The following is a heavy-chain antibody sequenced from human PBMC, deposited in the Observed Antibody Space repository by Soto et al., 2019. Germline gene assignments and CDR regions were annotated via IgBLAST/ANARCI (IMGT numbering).Heavy chain of an antibody. CDR2: IKQDGSEK. Sequence: XGSLRLSCAASGFTVSSYAMSWVRQAPGKGLEWVANIKQDGSEKYYVDSVKGRFTISRDNAKNSLYLQMNSLRAEDTAVYYCAKDRHQLLLFGMDVWGQRTTVTVSS. D-gene: IGHD2-2*01. V-gene: IGHV3-7*03. J-gene: IGHJ6*02. CDR3: AKDRHQLLLFGMDV. CDR1: GFTVSSYA.